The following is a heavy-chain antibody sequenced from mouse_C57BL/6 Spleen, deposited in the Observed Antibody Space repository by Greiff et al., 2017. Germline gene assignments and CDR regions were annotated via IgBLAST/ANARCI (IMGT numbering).Heavy chain of an antibody. CDR1: GYTFTSYW. V-gene: IGHV1-52*01. Sequence: VQLQQSGAELVRPGSSVKLSCKASGYTFTSYWMHWVKQRPIQGLEWIGNIYPSDSETHYNQKFKDKATLTVDKSSSTAYMQLSSLTSEDSAVYYCARYGGGEGAMDYWGQGTSVTVSS. CDR2: IYPSDSET. J-gene: IGHJ4*01. CDR3: ARYGGGEGAMDY. D-gene: IGHD1-1*01.